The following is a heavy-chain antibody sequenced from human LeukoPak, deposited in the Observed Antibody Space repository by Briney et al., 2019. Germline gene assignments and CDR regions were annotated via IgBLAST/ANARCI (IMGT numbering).Heavy chain of an antibody. V-gene: IGHV3-15*01. CDR1: GFSIRNAW. CDR2: VSSKSDASTT. J-gene: IGHJ4*02. D-gene: IGHD3-10*01. Sequence: AGSLTLSCAGSGFSIRNAWLGWVGHAPGQGLKGGVRVSSKSDASTTEYAAPMKGRFTITRADSKNTVYLEMSSLKTEDTAFYFGFTHDYYGSDWSYFHSWGQGTLVTVSS. CDR3: FTHDYYGSDWSYFHS.